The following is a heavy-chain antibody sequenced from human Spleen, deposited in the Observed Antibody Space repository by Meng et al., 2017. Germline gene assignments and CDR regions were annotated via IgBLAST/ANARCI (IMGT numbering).Heavy chain of an antibody. CDR2: IYQSGST. V-gene: IGHV4-38-2*01. CDR3: ASIKGDYVPSSYGMDV. Sequence: SETLSLTCAVSGYSITGSYNWGWIRQSPGKGLEWIGSIYQSGSTYYNPSLKSRVTMSADTSKNQFSLKRTSVTAADTAVYYCASIKGDYVPSSYGMDVWGQGSTVTVSS. D-gene: IGHD4-17*01. CDR1: GYSITGSYN. J-gene: IGHJ6*02.